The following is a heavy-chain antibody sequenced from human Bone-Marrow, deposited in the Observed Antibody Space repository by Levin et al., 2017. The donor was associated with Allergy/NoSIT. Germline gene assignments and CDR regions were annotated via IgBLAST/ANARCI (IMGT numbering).Heavy chain of an antibody. CDR1: GYSFTSFD. D-gene: IGHD6-19*01. V-gene: IGHV1-8*01. Sequence: ASVKVSCKASGYSFTSFDINWVRQAAGQGLEWMGWMNPNSGTTGPAQKFQGRVTMTRNTSTSTAYLDLNSLTSEDTAVYYCASWWYTSDHYYFACWGQGTLVPVSS. CDR2: MNPNSGTT. J-gene: IGHJ4*02. CDR3: ASWWYTSDHYYFAC.